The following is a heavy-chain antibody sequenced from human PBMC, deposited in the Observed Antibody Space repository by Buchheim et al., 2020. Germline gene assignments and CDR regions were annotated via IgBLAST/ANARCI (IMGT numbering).Heavy chain of an antibody. CDR3: AKGGDGNKANDH. V-gene: IGHV3-30*02. CDR1: GFTFNHYG. J-gene: IGHJ4*02. CDR2: IRFAGSNV. Sequence: QVQLVESGGGVVQPGRSLRLSCAASGFTFNHYGMHWVRQAPGKGLEWVAFIRFAGSNVYYADSVKGRFTISRDNSKNALFLQINSLRDDDTAKYYGAKGGDGNKANDHWGQGT. D-gene: IGHD5-24*01.